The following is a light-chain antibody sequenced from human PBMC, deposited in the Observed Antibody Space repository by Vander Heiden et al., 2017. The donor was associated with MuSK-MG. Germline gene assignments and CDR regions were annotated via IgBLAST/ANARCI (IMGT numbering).Light chain of an antibody. V-gene: IGKV3-20*01. CDR3: QQYDRSPPFT. Sequence: EIVLTQSPGTLSLSPGERAILSCRASQSVGSNSLAWYQQKPGQAPRLLIYGASSRATGIPDRFSGSGSGTDFTLTISRLEPEDFAVYYCQQYDRSPPFTFGPGTKVDIK. CDR1: QSVGSNS. CDR2: GAS. J-gene: IGKJ3*01.